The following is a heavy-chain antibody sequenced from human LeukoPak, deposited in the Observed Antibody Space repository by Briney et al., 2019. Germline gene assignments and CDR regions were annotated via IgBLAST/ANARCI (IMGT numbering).Heavy chain of an antibody. V-gene: IGHV4-39*01. CDR2: IYYSGST. CDR3: ARGSSSRKWFDP. D-gene: IGHD6-13*01. Sequence: SETLSLTCTVSGGSISSSSYYWGWIRQPPGKGLEWIGSIYYSGSTYYNPSLKSRVTISVDTSKNQFSLKLSSVTAADTAVYYCARGSSSRKWFDPWGQGTLVTVSS. CDR1: GGSISSSSYY. J-gene: IGHJ5*02.